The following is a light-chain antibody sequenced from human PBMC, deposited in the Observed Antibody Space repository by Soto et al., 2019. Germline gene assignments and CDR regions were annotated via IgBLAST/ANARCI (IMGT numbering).Light chain of an antibody. J-gene: IGKJ5*01. V-gene: IGKV1-5*03. CDR3: QQYNKWPLIT. Sequence: DIQMTQSPSTLSGSVGDRVTITCRASQTISSWLAWYQQKPGKAPKLLIYKASSLESGVPSRFSGSGSGTDFTLTISSLQSEDFALYYCQQYNKWPLITFGQGTRLEIK. CDR2: KAS. CDR1: QTISSW.